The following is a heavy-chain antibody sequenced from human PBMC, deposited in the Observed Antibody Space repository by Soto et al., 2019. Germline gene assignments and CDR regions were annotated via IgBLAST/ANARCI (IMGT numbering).Heavy chain of an antibody. J-gene: IGHJ4*02. D-gene: IGHD6-6*01. CDR1: GGSFSGYY. V-gene: IGHV4-34*01. CDR3: ARGVAARPRY. CDR2: INHSGST. Sequence: SETLSLTCAVYGGSFSGYYWSWIRQPPGKGLDWIGEINHSGSTNYNPPLKSRVTISVDTSKNQFSLKLSSVTAADTAVYYCARGVAARPRYWGQGTLVTVSS.